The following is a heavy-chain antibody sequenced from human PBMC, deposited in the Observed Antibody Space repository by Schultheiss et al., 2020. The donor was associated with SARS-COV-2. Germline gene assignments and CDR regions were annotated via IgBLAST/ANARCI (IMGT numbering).Heavy chain of an antibody. CDR2: IYTSGST. D-gene: IGHD6-19*01. V-gene: IGHV4-59*01. J-gene: IGHJ4*02. CDR3: ARFPVADSY. CDR1: GASIGRDY. Sequence: SETLSLTCAVSGASIGRDYWTWIRQPPGKGLQWIGCIYTSGSTNYNPSLKSRVTISVDTSKNQFSLKLSSVTAADTAVYYCARFPVADSYWGQGTLVTVSS.